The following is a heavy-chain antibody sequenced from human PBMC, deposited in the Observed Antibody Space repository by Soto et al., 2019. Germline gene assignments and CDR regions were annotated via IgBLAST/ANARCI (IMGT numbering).Heavy chain of an antibody. V-gene: IGHV4-4*02. CDR3: ARDSFWSGYPFFDY. Sequence: PSETLSLTCAVCGGSISSSNWWSWVRQPPGKGLEWIGEIYHSGSTNYNPSLKSRVTISVDKSKNQFSLKLSSVTAADTAVYYCARDSFWSGYPFFDYWGQGTLVTVS. CDR1: GGSISSSNW. D-gene: IGHD3-3*01. CDR2: IYHSGST. J-gene: IGHJ4*02.